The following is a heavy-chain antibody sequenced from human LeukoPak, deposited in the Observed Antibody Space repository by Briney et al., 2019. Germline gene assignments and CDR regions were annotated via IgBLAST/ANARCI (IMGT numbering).Heavy chain of an antibody. CDR2: INPNSGGT. Sequence: ASVKVSCRVSGYTFTAYYLHWVRQAPGQGLEWMGWINPNSGGTNYAQKFQARVTMTRDTSIRTAYMGLSRLTSDDTAVYYCARDLRVGATEKFDYWGQGTLVTVSA. J-gene: IGHJ4*02. D-gene: IGHD1-26*01. V-gene: IGHV1-2*02. CDR3: ARDLRVGATEKFDY. CDR1: GYTFTAYY.